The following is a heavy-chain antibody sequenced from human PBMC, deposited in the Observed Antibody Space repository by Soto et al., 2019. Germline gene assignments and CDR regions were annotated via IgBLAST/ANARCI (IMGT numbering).Heavy chain of an antibody. J-gene: IGHJ4*02. V-gene: IGHV3-30*03. CDR1: GFTFSSYG. D-gene: IGHD3-22*01. CDR3: ARERGGYYGFYFDY. CDR2: ISHDGNNK. Sequence: LSLSCAASGFTFSSYGMHWVRQAPGKGLEWVAFISHDGNNKWYADSVKGRFTISRDNTQNTLYVQMNTLRPEDTAVYYCARERGGYYGFYFDYWGQGSLVTVSS.